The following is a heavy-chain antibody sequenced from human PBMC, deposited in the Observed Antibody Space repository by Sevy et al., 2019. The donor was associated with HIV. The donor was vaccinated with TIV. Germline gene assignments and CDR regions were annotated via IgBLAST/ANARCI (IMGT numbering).Heavy chain of an antibody. Sequence: SETLSLTCTVSGGSISSGDYYWSWIRQPPGKGLVWIGYIYYSGSTYYNPSLKSRVTISVDTSKNQFSLKLSSVTAADTAVYYCARDQEGVYGDYKGAFDYWGQGTLVTVSS. CDR2: IYYSGST. J-gene: IGHJ4*02. CDR3: ARDQEGVYGDYKGAFDY. CDR1: GGSISSGDYY. V-gene: IGHV4-30-4*01. D-gene: IGHD4-17*01.